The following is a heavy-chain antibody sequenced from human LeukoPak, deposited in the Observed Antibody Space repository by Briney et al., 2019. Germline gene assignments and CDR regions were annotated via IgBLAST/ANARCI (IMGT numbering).Heavy chain of an antibody. J-gene: IGHJ5*02. Sequence: PGGSLRLSCAASGFTFSSYSMNWVRQAPGKGLEWVSSISSSSSYIYYADSVKGRFTISRDNAKNSLYLQMNSLRAEDTAVYYCARGGAGPNWFDPWGQGTLVTVSS. CDR3: ARGGAGPNWFDP. CDR2: ISSSSSYI. CDR1: GFTFSSYS. D-gene: IGHD6-13*01. V-gene: IGHV3-21*01.